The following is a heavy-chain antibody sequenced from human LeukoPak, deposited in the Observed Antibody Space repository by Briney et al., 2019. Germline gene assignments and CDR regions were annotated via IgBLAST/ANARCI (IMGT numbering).Heavy chain of an antibody. V-gene: IGHV3-30*18. CDR3: AKPRGGDSWAFDV. CDR1: GFTFSSYG. Sequence: SGGSLRLSCAASGFTFSSYGMHWVRRAPGKGLEWVAGISYDGRDKYYADSVKGRFTISRDNSKNTLNLQMNSLRAEDTAVYYCAKPRGGDSWAFDVWGQGTMVTVSS. CDR2: ISYDGRDK. D-gene: IGHD2-21*02. J-gene: IGHJ3*01.